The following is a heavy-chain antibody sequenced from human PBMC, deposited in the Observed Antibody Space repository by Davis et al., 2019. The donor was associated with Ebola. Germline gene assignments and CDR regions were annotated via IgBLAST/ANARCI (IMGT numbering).Heavy chain of an antibody. Sequence: ASSVYVSCKASGYSFTHYAIHWVRQAPGQRLEWMGWINAGNGNTKYSQKFQGRVTITRDTSASTAYMELSSLRSEDTTVYYCARGLLFHLSYMDVWGQGTTVTVSS. D-gene: IGHD2-15*01. J-gene: IGHJ6*02. V-gene: IGHV1-3*01. CDR3: ARGLLFHLSYMDV. CDR1: GYSFTHYA. CDR2: INAGNGNT.